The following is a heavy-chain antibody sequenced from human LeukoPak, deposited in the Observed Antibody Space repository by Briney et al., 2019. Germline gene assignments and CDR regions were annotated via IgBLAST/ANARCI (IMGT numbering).Heavy chain of an antibody. CDR2: MYGDGST. D-gene: IGHD3-22*01. CDR1: GFSVSRTF. V-gene: IGHV3-66*01. CDR3: SKSFETSGYYGPDAFEI. J-gene: IGHJ3*02. Sequence: GGSLRLSCAASGFSVSRTFMTWVRQAPGKGLKWVSIMYGDGSTYNADSVNGRFTISRDNSNNTVFLQMNSLRAEDTAVYYCSKSFETSGYYGPDAFEIWGQGTMVTVSS.